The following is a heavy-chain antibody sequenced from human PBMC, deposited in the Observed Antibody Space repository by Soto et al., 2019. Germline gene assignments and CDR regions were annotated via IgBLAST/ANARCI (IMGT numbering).Heavy chain of an antibody. J-gene: IGHJ4*02. V-gene: IGHV3-15*02. Sequence: DVQLEESGGAWVRPGGSLRLSCAGSGFIFGDAWLSWVRQAPGKGLEGVGRVKRKSDGETTDYAAPVTGRFTISRDDSNPTVELQINSMKSEDSGLYYCGAGSPFEYWGQGTLVTVSS. D-gene: IGHD1-26*01. CDR1: GFIFGDAW. CDR3: GAGSPFEY. CDR2: VKRKSDGETT.